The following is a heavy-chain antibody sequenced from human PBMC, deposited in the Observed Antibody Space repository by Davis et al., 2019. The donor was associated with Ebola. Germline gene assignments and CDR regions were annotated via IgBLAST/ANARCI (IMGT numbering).Heavy chain of an antibody. Sequence: PGGSLRLSCAASGFTFSSYAMSWVRQAPGKGLEWVSGISVGGGVTYYPESLKGRFTISRDDSKNMLYLQTDSLRAEDTAVYYCATGGPTVTTGFDDWGQGTLVTVSS. D-gene: IGHD4-17*01. J-gene: IGHJ4*02. CDR2: ISVGGGVT. CDR3: ATGGPTVTTGFDD. V-gene: IGHV3-23*01. CDR1: GFTFSSYA.